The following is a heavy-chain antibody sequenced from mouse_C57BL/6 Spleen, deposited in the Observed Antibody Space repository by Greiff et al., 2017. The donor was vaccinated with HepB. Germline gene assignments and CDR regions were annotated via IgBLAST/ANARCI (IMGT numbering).Heavy chain of an antibody. V-gene: IGHV1-15*01. CDR1: GYTFTDYE. J-gene: IGHJ1*03. Sequence: QVHVKQSGAELVRPGASVTLSCKASGYTFTDYEMHWVKQTPVHGLEWIGAIDPETGGTAYNQKFKGKAILTADKSSSTAYMELRSLTSEDSAVYYCTRSEIYSTGYFDVWGTGTTVTVSS. CDR2: IDPETGGT. D-gene: IGHD1-1*01. CDR3: TRSEIYSTGYFDV.